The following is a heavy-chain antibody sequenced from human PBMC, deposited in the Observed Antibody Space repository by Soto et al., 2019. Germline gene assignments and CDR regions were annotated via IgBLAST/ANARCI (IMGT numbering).Heavy chain of an antibody. CDR3: ATKGRWYVGYYYYGMDV. CDR2: FDPEDGET. CDR1: RYTLTELS. Sequence: ASMKVSRKVSRYTLTELSIHWVRQAPGKRLEWMGGFDPEDGETIYAQKFQGRVTMTEDTSTDTAYMELSSLRSEDTAVYYCATKGRWYVGYYYYGMDVWGQGTTVTVSS. V-gene: IGHV1-24*01. D-gene: IGHD6-13*01. J-gene: IGHJ6*02.